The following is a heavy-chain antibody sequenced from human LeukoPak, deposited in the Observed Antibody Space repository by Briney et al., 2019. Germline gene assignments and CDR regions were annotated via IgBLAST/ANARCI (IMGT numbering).Heavy chain of an antibody. CDR1: GYTFTSYY. J-gene: IGHJ6*03. V-gene: IGHV1-2*02. Sequence: ASVKVSCKASGYTFTSYYMHWVRQAPGQGLEWMGWINPNSGGTNYAQKFQGRVTTTRDTSISTAYMELSRLRSDDTAVYYCARDHYYGSGSYYYYYYYMDVWGKGTTVTISS. CDR3: ARDHYYGSGSYYYYYYYMDV. D-gene: IGHD3-10*01. CDR2: INPNSGGT.